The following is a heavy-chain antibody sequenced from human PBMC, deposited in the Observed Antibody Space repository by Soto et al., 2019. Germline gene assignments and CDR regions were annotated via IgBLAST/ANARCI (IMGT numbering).Heavy chain of an antibody. V-gene: IGHV1-69*02. CDR2: IISILGIA. CDR3: AHSGYAQERAFDI. D-gene: IGHD5-12*01. J-gene: IGHJ3*02. CDR1: GGTFSSYT. Sequence: ASVKVSCKASGGTFSSYTISWVRQAPGQGLEWMGRIISILGIANYAQKFQGRVTITADKSTSTAYMELSSLRSEDTAVYYCAHSGYAQERAFDIWGQGTMVTVSS.